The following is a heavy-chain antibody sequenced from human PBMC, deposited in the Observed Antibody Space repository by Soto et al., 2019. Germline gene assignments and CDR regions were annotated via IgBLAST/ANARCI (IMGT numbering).Heavy chain of an antibody. CDR2: IIPIFGTA. D-gene: IGHD3-22*01. CDR1: GGTFSSYA. CDR3: ARDRGPSSGYYPYWFDP. V-gene: IGHV1-69*12. Sequence: QVQLVQSGAEVKKPGSSVKVSCKASGGTFSSYAISWVRQAPGQGLEWMGEIIPIFGTANYAQKLQGRVTITADESTSTASMALSSLRSEDTAVYYCARDRGPSSGYYPYWFDPWGQGTLVSVSS. J-gene: IGHJ5*02.